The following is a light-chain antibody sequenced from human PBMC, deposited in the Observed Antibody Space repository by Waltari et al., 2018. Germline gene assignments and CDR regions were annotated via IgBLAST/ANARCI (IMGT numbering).Light chain of an antibody. CDR3: QTYDASLRGSI. Sequence: QSQLTQPPSLSGAPGQSITIHCTGHGSNIGSTFGVHWFQQLPGKAPKLVIYVNTHLAAWVPDLFSAARSATSASLAITGLHVDDEAVYYGQTYDASLRGSIFGGGTKVTVL. J-gene: IGLJ2*01. V-gene: IGLV1-40*01. CDR1: GSNIGSTFG. CDR2: VNT.